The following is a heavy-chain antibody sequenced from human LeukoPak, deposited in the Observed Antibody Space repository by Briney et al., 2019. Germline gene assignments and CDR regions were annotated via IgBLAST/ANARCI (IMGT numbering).Heavy chain of an antibody. D-gene: IGHD2-2*01. CDR2: ISAYNGNT. V-gene: IGHV1-18*01. Sequence: ASVKVSCKASGYTFTNYGFTWARQAPGQGLEWMGWISAYNGNTNYAQKLQGRVTMTTDTSTSTAYMELRSLRSDDTAVYYCARTRTKDIVVVPAAMGWFDPWGQGTLVTVSS. CDR3: ARTRTKDIVVVPAAMGWFDP. CDR1: GYTFTNYG. J-gene: IGHJ5*02.